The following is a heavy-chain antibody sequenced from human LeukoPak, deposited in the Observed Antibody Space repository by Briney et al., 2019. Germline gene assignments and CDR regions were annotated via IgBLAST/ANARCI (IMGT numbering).Heavy chain of an antibody. V-gene: IGHV3-48*02. CDR1: GFTFSRYS. D-gene: IGHD2-21*02. J-gene: IGHJ4*02. Sequence: PGGSLRLSCAASGFTFSRYSMNWVRQAPGKGLEWISYINSGSNAIYYADSVKGRFTISRDNDKNSLFLQMNSLRDEDTAVYYCAGGGTYCGGDCYFSANWGQGTLVTVSS. CDR2: INSGSNAI. CDR3: AGGGTYCGGDCYFSAN.